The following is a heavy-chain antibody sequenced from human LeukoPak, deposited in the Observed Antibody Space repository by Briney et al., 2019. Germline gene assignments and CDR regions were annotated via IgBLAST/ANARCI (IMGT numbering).Heavy chain of an antibody. V-gene: IGHV1-2*06. CDR3: ARLPYYDSSGYYYFDY. J-gene: IGHJ4*02. CDR2: INPNSGDT. CDR1: GYTFTDYY. D-gene: IGHD3-22*01. Sequence: ASVKVSCKASGYTFTDYYIHWVRQAPGQGLEWMGRINPNSGDTNYPQKFQGRVTMTRDTSISVAYMELSRLRSDDTAVYYCARLPYYDSSGYYYFDYWGQGTLVTVSS.